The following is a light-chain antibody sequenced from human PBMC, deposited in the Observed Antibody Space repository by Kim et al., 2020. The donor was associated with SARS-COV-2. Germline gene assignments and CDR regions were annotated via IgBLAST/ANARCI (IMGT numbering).Light chain of an antibody. CDR2: EDD. CDR1: SGRIANNY. V-gene: IGLV6-57*04. J-gene: IGLJ3*02. Sequence: NFMLTQPHSVSESPGKTVTISCTRSSGRIANNYVQWYQQRPGIAPTTVIYEDDRRPSGVPDRFSGSIDRSSNSASLTISGLKTEDEAVYYCQSSDATNGVFGGGTQLTVL. CDR3: QSSDATNGV.